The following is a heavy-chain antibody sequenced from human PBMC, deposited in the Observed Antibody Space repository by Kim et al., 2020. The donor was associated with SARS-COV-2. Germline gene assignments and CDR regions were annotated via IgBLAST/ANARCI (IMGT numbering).Heavy chain of an antibody. CDR2: IIPIFGTA. CDR1: GGTFSSYA. J-gene: IGHJ4*02. D-gene: IGHD4-17*01. Sequence: SVKVSCKASGGTFSSYAISWVRQAPGQGLEWMGGIIPIFGTANYAQKFQGRVTITADESTSTAYMELSSLRSEDTAVYYCARKTANYGDPYYFDYWGQGTLVTVSS. V-gene: IGHV1-69*13. CDR3: ARKTANYGDPYYFDY.